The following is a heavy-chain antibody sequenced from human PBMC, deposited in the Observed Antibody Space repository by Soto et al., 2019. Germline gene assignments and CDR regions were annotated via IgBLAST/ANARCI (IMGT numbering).Heavy chain of an antibody. J-gene: IGHJ4*02. CDR1: GFTFSSNS. CDR2: ISSSSSTI. Sequence: EVQVVESGGGLVQPGGSLRLSCAASGFTFSSNSMNWVRQAPGKGLEWISYISSSSSTIYADSVKGRLTSSRDNAKNSLYLQMNSPGEEDTDVYYLAKVIWECHLTSCLWGQGTLVTVSS. D-gene: IGHD3-16*01. V-gene: IGHV3-48*02. CDR3: AKVIWECHLTSCL.